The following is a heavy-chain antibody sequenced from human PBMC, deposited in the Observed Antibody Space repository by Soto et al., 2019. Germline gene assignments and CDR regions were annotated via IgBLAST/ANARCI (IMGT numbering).Heavy chain of an antibody. V-gene: IGHV3-23*01. D-gene: IGHD1-1*01. Sequence: EVQLLESGGGLVQPGGSLRLSCAASGFTFSNHDMTWVRQAPGKGLEWVSTIGDSGARTYYVDSVRGRFTISRDNSRNTLYLQMNDLRVEDTAVYYCVKDDESGIPFSDYWGRGTLVTLSS. CDR1: GFTFSNHD. CDR3: VKDDESGIPFSDY. CDR2: IGDSGART. J-gene: IGHJ4*02.